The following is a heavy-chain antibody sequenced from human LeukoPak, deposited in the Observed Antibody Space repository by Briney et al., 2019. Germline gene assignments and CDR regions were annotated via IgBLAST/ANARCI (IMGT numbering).Heavy chain of an antibody. CDR3: GRDPNGDYIGAFDM. CDR1: GFTFSAYT. D-gene: IGHD4-17*01. Sequence: GGSLRLSCTASGFTFSAYTMMWVRQAPGKGPEWVSAIRGGGGSEFYADPVEGRFTISRDNSKNTLFLQMNNLRPEDTAVYYCGRDPNGDYIGAFDMWGPGTMVTVSS. CDR2: IRGGGGSE. J-gene: IGHJ3*02. V-gene: IGHV3-23*01.